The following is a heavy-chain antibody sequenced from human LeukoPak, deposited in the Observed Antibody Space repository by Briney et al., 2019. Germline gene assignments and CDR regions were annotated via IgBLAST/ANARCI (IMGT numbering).Heavy chain of an antibody. CDR1: GFIFDDYG. CDR3: ASFYYDSSGYYSHV. D-gene: IGHD3-22*01. V-gene: IGHV3-20*01. Sequence: GGSLRLSCAASGFIFDDYGMSWVRQAPGKGLEWVSGINWNGGSTGYADSVKGRFTISRDNAKNSLYLQMNSLRAEDTALYHCASFYYDSSGYYSHVWGQGTTVTVSS. CDR2: INWNGGST. J-gene: IGHJ6*02.